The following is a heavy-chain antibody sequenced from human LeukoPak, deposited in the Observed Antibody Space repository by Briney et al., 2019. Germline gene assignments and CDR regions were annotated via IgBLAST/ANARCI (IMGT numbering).Heavy chain of an antibody. J-gene: IGHJ4*02. CDR3: ARRLTYYDSSGYYDY. D-gene: IGHD3-22*01. Sequence: SETLPLTCTVSGGSISSYYWSWIRQPAGKGLEWIGRIYTSGSTNYNPSLKSRVTMSVDTSKNQFSLKLSSVTAADTAVYYCARRLTYYDSSGYYDYWGQGTLVTVSS. CDR1: GGSISSYY. CDR2: IYTSGST. V-gene: IGHV4-4*07.